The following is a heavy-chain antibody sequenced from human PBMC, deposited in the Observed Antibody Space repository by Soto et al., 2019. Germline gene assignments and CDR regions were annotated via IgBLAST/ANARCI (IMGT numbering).Heavy chain of an antibody. J-gene: IGHJ6*02. CDR2: IDPSDSYA. Sequence: GESLKISCKGSGYSFTSYWISWVRQMPGKGLEWMGRIDPSDSYANYSPSFQGHVTISADKSISTAYLQWSSLKASDTAMYYCARQRCSGGSCFYYYGMDVWGQGTTVTVSS. V-gene: IGHV5-10-1*01. CDR3: ARQRCSGGSCFYYYGMDV. D-gene: IGHD2-15*01. CDR1: GYSFTSYW.